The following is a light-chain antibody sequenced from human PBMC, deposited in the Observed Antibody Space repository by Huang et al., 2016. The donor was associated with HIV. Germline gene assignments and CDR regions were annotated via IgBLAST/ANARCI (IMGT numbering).Light chain of an antibody. J-gene: IGKJ3*01. CDR2: AES. V-gene: IGKV3-15*01. Sequence: ETVMTQSPVTLSVSPGDRASLSCRSSQIVSSHLAWYQQNPGQAPRLLSYAESTRATGVPARFSGSGAGTEFTLTISTLQSEDSAVYYCQQYNDFRSTFGPGTRVEIK. CDR3: QQYNDFRST. CDR1: QIVSSH.